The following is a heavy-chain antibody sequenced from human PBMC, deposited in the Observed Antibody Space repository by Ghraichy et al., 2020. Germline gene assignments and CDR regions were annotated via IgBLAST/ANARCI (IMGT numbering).Heavy chain of an antibody. CDR3: ARGRGRWLQLKILLRFFDI. CDR2: INHSGST. Sequence: SQTLSLTCAVYGGSFSGYYWSWIRQPPGKGLEWIGEINHSGSTNYNPSLKSRVTISVDTSKNQFSLKLSSVTAADTAVYYCARGRGRWLQLKILLRFFDIWGQGTMVTVSS. J-gene: IGHJ3*02. V-gene: IGHV4-34*01. D-gene: IGHD5-24*01. CDR1: GGSFSGYY.